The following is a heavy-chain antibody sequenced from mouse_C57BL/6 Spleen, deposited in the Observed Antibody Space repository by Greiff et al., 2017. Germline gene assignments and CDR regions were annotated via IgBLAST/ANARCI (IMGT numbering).Heavy chain of an antibody. Sequence: VQLQQPGAELVKPGASVKLSCKASGYTFTSYWMHWVKQRPGRGLEWIGMIHPNSGSTNYNEKFKSKATLTVDKSSSTAYMQLSSLTSEDSAVYYCARGYDYAWFAYWGQGTLVTVSA. J-gene: IGHJ3*01. CDR3: ARGYDYAWFAY. D-gene: IGHD2-4*01. CDR2: IHPNSGST. CDR1: GYTFTSYW. V-gene: IGHV1-64*01.